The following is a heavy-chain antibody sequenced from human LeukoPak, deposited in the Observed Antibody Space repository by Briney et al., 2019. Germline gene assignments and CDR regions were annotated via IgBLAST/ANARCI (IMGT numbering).Heavy chain of an antibody. J-gene: IGHJ4*02. CDR2: IYSGGST. CDR3: ANPPTVTSFDH. D-gene: IGHD4-11*01. CDR1: GFTVSSNY. V-gene: IGHV3-53*01. Sequence: PGGSLRLSCAASGFTVSSNYMSWVRQAPGKGLEWVSVIYSGGSTYYADSVKGRFTISRDNSKNTLYLQMNSLRAEDTAVYYCANPPTVTSFDHWGQGTLVTVSS.